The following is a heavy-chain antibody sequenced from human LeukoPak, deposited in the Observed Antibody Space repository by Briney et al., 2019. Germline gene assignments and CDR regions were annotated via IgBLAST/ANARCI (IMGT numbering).Heavy chain of an antibody. J-gene: IGHJ3*01. D-gene: IGHD3-3*01. CDR3: ARQETVLDQGRFAFDL. CDR1: DGSLSGSC. Sequence: SETLSLTCAVFDGSLSGSCLSWIRQFPGKGLEWIGEITDSGTTNSNPSLNNRVIISVDPSKNQFSLKVTSVTAADTAVYYCARQETVLDQGRFAFDLWGQGTAVTVSS. CDR2: ITDSGTT. V-gene: IGHV4-34*01.